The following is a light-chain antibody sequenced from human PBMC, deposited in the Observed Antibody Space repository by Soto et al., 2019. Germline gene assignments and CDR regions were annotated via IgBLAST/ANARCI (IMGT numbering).Light chain of an antibody. CDR2: GNS. J-gene: IGLJ2*01. V-gene: IGLV1-40*01. CDR3: HFYDSSLSGSKV. Sequence: QSVLTRPPSVSGAPGQRVTISCTGSSSNFGAGYDVHWYQQLPGTAPKLLIYGNSNRPSGVPDRFSGSESGTSASLAITGLTSEDEPDYHSHFYDSSLSGSKVFGRGTKLTVL. CDR1: SSNFGAGYD.